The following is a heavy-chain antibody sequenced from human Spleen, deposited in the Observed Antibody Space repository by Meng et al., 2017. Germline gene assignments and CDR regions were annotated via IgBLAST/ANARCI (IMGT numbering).Heavy chain of an antibody. D-gene: IGHD3-22*01. V-gene: IGHV3-9*02. Sequence: SLMISCAASGFTSDDYAMHWVRQAAGRGLEWVSRTSWNSDSIGYADSMKVRFTISRDNDKHSLYLQMNNLEAEDTDVYYCARERYYDNSCYQYWGQGTLVTVSS. CDR3: ARERYYDNSCYQY. CDR2: TSWNSDSI. J-gene: IGHJ4*02. CDR1: GFTSDDYA.